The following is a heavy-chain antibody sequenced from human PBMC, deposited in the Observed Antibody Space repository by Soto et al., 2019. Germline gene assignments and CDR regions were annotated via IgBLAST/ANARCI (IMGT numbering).Heavy chain of an antibody. CDR3: ASAEGGSSWYYFDY. CDR1: GYTFTSYG. D-gene: IGHD6-13*01. V-gene: IGHV1-18*01. CDR2: ISAYNGNT. Sequence: ASVKVSCKASGYTFTSYGISWVRQAPGQGLEWMGWISAYNGNTNYAQKLQGRVTMTTDTSTSTAYMELRSLRSDDTAVYYCASAEGGSSWYYFDYWGQGTLVTVSS. J-gene: IGHJ4*02.